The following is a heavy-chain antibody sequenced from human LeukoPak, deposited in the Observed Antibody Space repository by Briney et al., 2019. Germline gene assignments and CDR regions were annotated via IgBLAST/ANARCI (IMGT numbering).Heavy chain of an antibody. CDR1: GFTFSNYG. J-gene: IGHJ6*03. CDR2: ISFDGSNK. Sequence: GGSLRLSCAASGFTFSNYGMHWVRQAPGKGLEWVTFISFDGSNKFYVDSVKGRFTISRDNAKNSLYLQMNSLGPEDTAVYYCARDPYSGNYGNYYYYYMDVWGKGTTVTISS. CDR3: ARDPYSGNYGNYYYYYMDV. D-gene: IGHD1-26*01. V-gene: IGHV3-30*03.